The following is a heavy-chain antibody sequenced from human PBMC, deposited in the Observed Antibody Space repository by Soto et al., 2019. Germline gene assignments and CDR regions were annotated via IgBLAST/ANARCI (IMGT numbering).Heavy chain of an antibody. J-gene: IGHJ4*02. CDR3: ARGCVAAD. Sequence: EVQLVESGGGLVQPGGSRRLSCAASGFTVSSNYMSWVRQAPWQGLEWVSVIYSGGSTYYAASVKGRFTISRDNSKNTRYLQMNSLRAEDTSVYYCARGCVAADWGQGTLVTVPS. CDR1: GFTVSSNY. CDR2: IYSGGST. V-gene: IGHV3-66*01. D-gene: IGHD6-19*01.